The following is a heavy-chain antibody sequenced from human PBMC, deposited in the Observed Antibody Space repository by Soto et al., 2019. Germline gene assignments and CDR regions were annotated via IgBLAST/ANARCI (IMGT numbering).Heavy chain of an antibody. CDR3: ARVDVEMATIHVFDY. CDR1: GFTFSSYA. V-gene: IGHV3-30-3*01. Sequence: QVQLVESGGGVVQPGRSLRLSCAASGFTFSSYAMHWVLQAPGKGLEWVAGISYDGSNKYYADSVKGRFTISRDNSKNPLYLQMNSLRAEDTAVYYCARVDVEMATIHVFDYWGQGTLVTVSS. D-gene: IGHD5-12*01. CDR2: ISYDGSNK. J-gene: IGHJ4*02.